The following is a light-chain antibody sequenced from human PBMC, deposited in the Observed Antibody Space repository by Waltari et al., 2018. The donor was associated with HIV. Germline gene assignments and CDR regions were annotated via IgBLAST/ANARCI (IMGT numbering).Light chain of an antibody. CDR1: NIGTKD. V-gene: IGLV3-9*01. CDR2: NDK. Sequence: SYELTQPLSVSVALGQTARLSCGGSNIGTKDVHWYQQKPGQAPSLVIFNDKNRPTWVPDRLSGSKSRKTATLTVSGVQAGDAAVYYCQVWHYSVVFGGGTNLTVL. CDR3: QVWHYSVV. J-gene: IGLJ2*01.